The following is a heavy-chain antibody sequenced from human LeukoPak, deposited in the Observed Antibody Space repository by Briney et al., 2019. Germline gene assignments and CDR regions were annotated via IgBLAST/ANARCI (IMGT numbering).Heavy chain of an antibody. D-gene: IGHD5-18*01. CDR2: IWHDASNR. Sequence: PGRSLRLSCAASGFTFSNYGMHWVRQAPGKGLEWVAVIWHDASNRYHADSVKGRFTISRDHSKNTLYLQIDSLRAEDSAVYYCARELAPDTRMGYFDYRGQGTLVTVSS. CDR3: ARELAPDTRMGYFDY. J-gene: IGHJ4*02. V-gene: IGHV3-33*01. CDR1: GFTFSNYG.